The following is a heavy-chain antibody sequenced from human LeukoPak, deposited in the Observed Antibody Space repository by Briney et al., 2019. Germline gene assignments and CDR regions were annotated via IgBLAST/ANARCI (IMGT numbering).Heavy chain of an antibody. CDR2: IYYSGST. V-gene: IGHV4-39*01. CDR1: GGSISSSSYY. J-gene: IGHJ3*02. Sequence: SETLSLTCTVSGGSISSSSYYWGWIRQPPGKGLEWIGSIYYSGSTYYNPSLKSRVTISVDTSKNQFSLKLSSVTAADTAVYYCARGAAAGTMFAFDIWGQGTMVTVSS. D-gene: IGHD6-13*01. CDR3: ARGAAAGTMFAFDI.